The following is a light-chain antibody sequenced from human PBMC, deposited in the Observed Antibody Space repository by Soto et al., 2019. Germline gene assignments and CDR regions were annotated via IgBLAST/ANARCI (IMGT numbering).Light chain of an antibody. CDR2: DVS. Sequence: QSALTQPPSASGSPGQSVTIACTGTSKDVGYYNYVSWYQQPPGKAPKLLIYDVSKRPSGVPDRFSGSKSGNTASLTVSGLQAEDEGDYYCSSYAGSDYPYVFGTGTNVTVL. V-gene: IGLV2-8*01. CDR1: SKDVGYYNY. CDR3: SSYAGSDYPYV. J-gene: IGLJ1*01.